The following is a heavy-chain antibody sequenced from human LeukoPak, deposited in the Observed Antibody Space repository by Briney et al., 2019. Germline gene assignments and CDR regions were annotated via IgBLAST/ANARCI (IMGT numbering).Heavy chain of an antibody. CDR1: GYTFTSYG. J-gene: IGHJ5*02. V-gene: IGHV1-18*01. CDR3: AAAGGLGLT. Sequence: GASVKVSCKPSGYTFTSYGLSWVRQAPGQGLEWMEWISPYNGNTNYAQKLQGRVTMTTDTSTSTAYMELRRLRSDNAAVYYCAAAGGLGLTWGQGTLVTVSS. CDR2: ISPYNGNT. D-gene: IGHD6-25*01.